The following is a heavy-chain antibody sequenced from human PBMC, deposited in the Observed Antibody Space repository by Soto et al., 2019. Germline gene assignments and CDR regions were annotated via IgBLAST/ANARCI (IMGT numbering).Heavy chain of an antibody. CDR1: SGSISSSNW. CDR2: IYHSGST. D-gene: IGHD4-17*01. Sequence: SETLSLTCAVSSGSISSSNWWSWVRQPPGKGLEWIGEIYHSGSTNYNPSLKSRVTISVDKSTNQFSLKLSSVTAADTAVYYCARDPYGDYPANFDYWGQGTLVTVSS. V-gene: IGHV4-4*02. CDR3: ARDPYGDYPANFDY. J-gene: IGHJ4*02.